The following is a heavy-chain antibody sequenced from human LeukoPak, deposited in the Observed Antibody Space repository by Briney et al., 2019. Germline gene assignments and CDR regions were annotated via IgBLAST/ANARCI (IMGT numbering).Heavy chain of an antibody. CDR3: ARTSQGWFDP. J-gene: IGHJ5*02. D-gene: IGHD2-8*01. CDR1: GGSISSYY. V-gene: IGHV4-59*08. Sequence: SETLSLTCTVSGGSISSYYCSWIRQPPGKGLEWIGYIYYSGSTNYNPSLKSRVTISVDTSKNQFSLKLSSATAADTAVYYYARTSQGWFDPWGQGTLVTVSS. CDR2: IYYSGST.